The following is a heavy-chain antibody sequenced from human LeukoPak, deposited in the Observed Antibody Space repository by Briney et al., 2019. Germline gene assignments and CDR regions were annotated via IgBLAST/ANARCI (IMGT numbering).Heavy chain of an antibody. Sequence: GGSLRLSCAASGFTFSSYAMHWVRQAPGKGLEWVAVISYDGSNKYYADSVKGRFTISRDNSKNTLYLQMNSLRAEDTAVYYCARDHPGGPNYYVSSYYFDYWGQGTLVTVSS. CDR2: ISYDGSNK. D-gene: IGHD3-10*02. V-gene: IGHV3-30*04. CDR1: GFTFSSYA. J-gene: IGHJ4*02. CDR3: ARDHPGGPNYYVSSYYFDY.